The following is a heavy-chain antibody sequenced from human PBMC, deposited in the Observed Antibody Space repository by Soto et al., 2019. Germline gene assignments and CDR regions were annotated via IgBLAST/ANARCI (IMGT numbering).Heavy chain of an antibody. V-gene: IGHV3-11*06. J-gene: IGHJ4*02. CDR3: ARGPGLFNCGGDCRTLDY. Sequence: QVPLVESGGGLVKPGGSLRLSCAASGFTFSDYYITWIRQAPGKGLEWVSYISSSSSYTNYADSVKGRFTISRDNAKNSLYLQMNSLRAEDTAVYYCARGPGLFNCGGDCRTLDYWGQGTLVTVSS. CDR2: ISSSSSYT. D-gene: IGHD2-21*02. CDR1: GFTFSDYY.